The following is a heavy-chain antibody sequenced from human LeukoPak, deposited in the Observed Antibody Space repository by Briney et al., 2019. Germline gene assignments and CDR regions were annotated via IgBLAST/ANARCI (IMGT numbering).Heavy chain of an antibody. CDR1: GFTFSSYS. V-gene: IGHV3-21*01. CDR3: ARDHPGYSGYVQDS. J-gene: IGHJ5*01. D-gene: IGHD5-12*01. Sequence: GRSLRLSCAVSGFTFSSYSMNCVPHAAGKGLEWVSFISSTSNYINYAESVKGRFTTSRDNAKKSLYLQMTSLGAEETALYYCARDHPGYSGYVQDSWGQGALMTVSS. CDR2: ISSTSNYI.